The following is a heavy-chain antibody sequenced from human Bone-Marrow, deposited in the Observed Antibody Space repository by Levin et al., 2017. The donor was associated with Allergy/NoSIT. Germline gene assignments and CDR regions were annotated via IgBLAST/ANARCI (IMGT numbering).Heavy chain of an antibody. CDR3: AKKEYSSSSFFDH. J-gene: IGHJ4*02. D-gene: IGHD6-19*01. CDR2: IIASGGLT. Sequence: SCAASGFPFSSYSMSWVRQAPGKGLEWVSAIIASGGLTYYADSVKGRFTISRDNSRSTLDLQMNSLIAEDTAVYYCAKKEYSSSSFFDHWGQGALVTVSS. V-gene: IGHV3-23*01. CDR1: GFPFSSYS.